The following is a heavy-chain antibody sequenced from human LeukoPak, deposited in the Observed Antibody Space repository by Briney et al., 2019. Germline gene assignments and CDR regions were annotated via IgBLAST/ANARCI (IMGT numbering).Heavy chain of an antibody. CDR1: GGSFSGYY. Sequence: SETLSLTCAVYGGSFSGYYWSWIRQPPGKGLEWIGEINHSGSTNYNPSLKSRVTISVDTSKNQFSLKLSSVTAADTAVYYCARLSRTRNYYDSSGYRVYFDYWGQGTLVTVSS. J-gene: IGHJ4*02. CDR3: ARLSRTRNYYDSSGYRVYFDY. D-gene: IGHD3-22*01. V-gene: IGHV4-34*01. CDR2: INHSGST.